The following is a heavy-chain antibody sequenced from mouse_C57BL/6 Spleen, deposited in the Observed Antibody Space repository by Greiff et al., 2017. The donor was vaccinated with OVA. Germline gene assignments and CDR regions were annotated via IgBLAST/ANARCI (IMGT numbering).Heavy chain of an antibody. CDR2: ISSGGSYT. CDR1: GFTFSSYG. J-gene: IGHJ2*01. D-gene: IGHD3-2*02. CDR3: ARRGDSAGSDD. V-gene: IGHV5-6*01. Sequence: EVQRVESGGDLVKPGGSLKLSCAASGFTFSSYGMSWVRQTPDKRLEWVATISSGGSYTYYPDSVKGRFTISRDNAKNTLYLQLSSLKSEDTAMYYCARRGDSAGSDDWGQGTTLTVSS.